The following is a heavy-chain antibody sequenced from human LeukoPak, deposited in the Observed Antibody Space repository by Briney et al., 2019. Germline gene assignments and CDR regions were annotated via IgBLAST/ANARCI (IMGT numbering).Heavy chain of an antibody. Sequence: PSETLSLTCAVSGDSLNTYYWNWIRQTPGKGLEWIGYIYYSGHTDYNPSLKSRVTISVGTSKNQFSLSLRSVTAADTAVYFCATYKENKVATRGFDYWGQGTLVTVSS. CDR3: ATYKENKVATRGFDY. J-gene: IGHJ4*02. D-gene: IGHD5-12*01. CDR1: GDSLNTYY. V-gene: IGHV4-59*08. CDR2: IYYSGHT.